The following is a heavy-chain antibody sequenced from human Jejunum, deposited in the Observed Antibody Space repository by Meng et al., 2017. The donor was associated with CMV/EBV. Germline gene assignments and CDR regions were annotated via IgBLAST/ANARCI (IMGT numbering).Heavy chain of an antibody. V-gene: IGHV1-69*01. CDR1: GCSFSTYT. CDR3: ARGRGNQPLFDY. D-gene: IGHD2/OR15-2a*01. CDR2: LIPVLNKA. Sequence: QVQLVQSGYEVKKPGASVKVACKTSGCSFSTYTFSWVRQAPGQGLEWMGGLIPVLNKAKSAPRFQDRVTFTADETTTTAYMELSSLTFEDTAVYFCARGRGNQPLFDYWGQGTLVTVSS. J-gene: IGHJ4*02.